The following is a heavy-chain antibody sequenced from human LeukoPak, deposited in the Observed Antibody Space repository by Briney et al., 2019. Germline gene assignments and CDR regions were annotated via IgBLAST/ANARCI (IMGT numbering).Heavy chain of an antibody. D-gene: IGHD1-1*01. CDR2: IYPNGRT. Sequence: PGGSVRLSCAASGLSVSDNYMTWVRQAPGKGLDWVSIIYPNGRTYYADSVKGRFTISRDNSKNTLNLQMNSLRVEDTAVYYCARAWTGDYWGQGTLVTVS. CDR3: ARAWTGDY. CDR1: GLSVSDNY. V-gene: IGHV3-53*01. J-gene: IGHJ4*02.